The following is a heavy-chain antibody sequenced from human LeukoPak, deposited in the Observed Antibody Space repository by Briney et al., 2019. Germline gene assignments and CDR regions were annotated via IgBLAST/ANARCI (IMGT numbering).Heavy chain of an antibody. V-gene: IGHV1-3*03. CDR3: AREGGVYYDSSGSLTFDY. CDR1: GYTFTSYA. D-gene: IGHD3-22*01. J-gene: IGHJ4*02. Sequence: GASVKVSCKASGYTFTSYAIHWVRQAPGQRREWMGWINAGNGNTKYSQEFQGRVTITRDTSASTAYMELSSLRSEDMAVYYCAREGGVYYDSSGSLTFDYWGQGTLVTVSS. CDR2: INAGNGNT.